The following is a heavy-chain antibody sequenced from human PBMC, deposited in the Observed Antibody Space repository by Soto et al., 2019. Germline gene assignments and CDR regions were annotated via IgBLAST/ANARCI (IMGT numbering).Heavy chain of an antibody. CDR3: ARGLLGYCTNGVCYHFDY. CDR2: INHSGST. D-gene: IGHD2-8*01. Sequence: SETLSLTCAVYGGSFSGYYWSWIRQPPGKGLEWIGEINHSGSTNYNPSLKSRVTISVDTPKNQFSLKLSSVTAADTAVYYCARGLLGYCTNGVCYHFDYWGQGTLVTVSS. J-gene: IGHJ4*02. CDR1: GGSFSGYY. V-gene: IGHV4-34*01.